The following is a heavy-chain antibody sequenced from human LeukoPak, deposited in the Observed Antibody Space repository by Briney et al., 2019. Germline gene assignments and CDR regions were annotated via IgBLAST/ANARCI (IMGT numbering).Heavy chain of an antibody. CDR3: ARSSSRYCSGGSCYSGVLGYFDY. D-gene: IGHD2-15*01. CDR1: GFTFSNYW. CDR2: INQDETTK. Sequence: QTGGSLRLSCAASGFTFSNYWMTWVRQAPGKGLEWVANINQDETTKYYVDSVKGRFTVSRDNAKNSLYLQMNSLRAEDTAVYYCARSSSRYCSGGSCYSGVLGYFDYWGQGTLVTVSS. V-gene: IGHV3-7*01. J-gene: IGHJ4*02.